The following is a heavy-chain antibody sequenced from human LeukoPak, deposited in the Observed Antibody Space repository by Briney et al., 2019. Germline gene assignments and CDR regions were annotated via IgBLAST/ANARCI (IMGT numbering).Heavy chain of an antibody. CDR2: ISYDGSNK. V-gene: IGHV3-30*18. J-gene: IGHJ6*02. CDR3: AKDLLLWFGELLASYYYGMDV. Sequence: GGSLRLSCAASGFTFSSYGMHWVRQAPGKGLEWVAVISYDGSNKYYADSVKGRFTISRDNSKNTLYLQMNSLRAEDTAVYYCAKDLLLWFGELLASYYYGMDVWGQGTTVTVSS. D-gene: IGHD3-10*01. CDR1: GFTFSSYG.